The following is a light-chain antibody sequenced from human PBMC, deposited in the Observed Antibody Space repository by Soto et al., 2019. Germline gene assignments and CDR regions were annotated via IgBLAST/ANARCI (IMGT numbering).Light chain of an antibody. V-gene: IGLV3-21*02. CDR3: QVWDSISDHFV. CDR1: NIGSKS. CDR2: DDS. Sequence: SYELTQPPSVSVAPGQTARISCGGTNIGSKSVHWFQQKPGQAPVLVVYDDSDRPSGIPERFSGSNSGNTATLTISRVEAGDEADYYCQVWDSISDHFVFGTGTKVTVL. J-gene: IGLJ1*01.